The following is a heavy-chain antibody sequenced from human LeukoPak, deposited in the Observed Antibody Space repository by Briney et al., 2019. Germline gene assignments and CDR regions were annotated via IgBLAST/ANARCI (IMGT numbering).Heavy chain of an antibody. V-gene: IGHV3-23*01. D-gene: IGHD3-22*01. CDR3: AKHSYDSSGSPDAFHI. CDR2: VSGSDGST. J-gene: IGHJ3*02. Sequence: GGSLRLSCAASGFTFSSYAMSWVRQAPGKGLAWASAVSGSDGSTYYADSVKGRFTISRDNPKNTLYLQMNSLRAEDTAVYYCAKHSYDSSGSPDAFHIWGQGTMVTVSS. CDR1: GFTFSSYA.